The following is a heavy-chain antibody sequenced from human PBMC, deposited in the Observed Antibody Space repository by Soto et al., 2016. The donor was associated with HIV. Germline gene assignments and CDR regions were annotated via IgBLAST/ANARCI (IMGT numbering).Heavy chain of an antibody. CDR1: GFPFSDYY. J-gene: IGHJ4*02. CDR2: VSSTSSYR. D-gene: IGHD3-22*01. Sequence: QVQLVESGGGLVKPGGSLRLSCAASGFPFSDYYMSWIRQAPGKGLEWVSYVSSTSSYRNYADYVKGRFTISRDNAKNSVYLHMNSLRAEDTAVYYCARGTDYYDSSGYSELVDYWGQGTLVTSPQ. CDR3: ARGTDYYDSSGYSELVDY. V-gene: IGHV3-11*05.